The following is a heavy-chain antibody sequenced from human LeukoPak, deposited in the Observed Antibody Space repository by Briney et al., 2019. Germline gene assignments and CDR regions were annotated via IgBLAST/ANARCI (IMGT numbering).Heavy chain of an antibody. CDR3: VKDCWGGSGWSSGDC. J-gene: IGHJ4*02. Sequence: GGSLRPSCSASGFTFSSFTMHWLRQAPGKGLEYVSTATANGGNTYYADSVKGRFTISRDNSKNTLYLQMSSLRAEDTAVYYCVKDCWGGSGWSSGDCWGQGTLVTVSS. D-gene: IGHD6-19*01. CDR2: ATANGGNT. V-gene: IGHV3-64D*06. CDR1: GFTFSSFT.